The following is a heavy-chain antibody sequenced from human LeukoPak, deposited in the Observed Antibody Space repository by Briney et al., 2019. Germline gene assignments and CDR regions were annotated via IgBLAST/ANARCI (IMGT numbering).Heavy chain of an antibody. V-gene: IGHV3-30*04. CDR3: AKSWVYYYYGMDV. Sequence: GGSLRLSCAASGFSFSSQAMHWVRQAPGKGLEWLGFILSDGNNKYYADSVKGRFTISRDNSRNTLYLQMDSLRDEDTAVYYCAKSWVYYYYGMDVWGQGTTVTVSS. CDR2: ILSDGNNK. CDR1: GFSFSSQA. J-gene: IGHJ6*02. D-gene: IGHD3-16*01.